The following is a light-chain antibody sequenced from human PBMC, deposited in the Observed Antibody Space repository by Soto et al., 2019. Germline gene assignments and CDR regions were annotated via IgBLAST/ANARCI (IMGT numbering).Light chain of an antibody. Sequence: QSVLTQPASVSASPGQSITISCPGTSSDVGGYNYVSWYQQHPGKAPKLMIYDLSNRPSGVSNRFSGSKSGNTASLTISGLQAEVEANYSSSSDIYSISRHVFVT. J-gene: IGLJ1*01. CDR3: SSDIYSISRHV. V-gene: IGLV2-14*01. CDR1: SSDVGGYNY. CDR2: DLS.